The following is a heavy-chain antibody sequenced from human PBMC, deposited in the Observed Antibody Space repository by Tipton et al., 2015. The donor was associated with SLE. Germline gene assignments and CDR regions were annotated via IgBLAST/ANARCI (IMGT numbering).Heavy chain of an antibody. CDR3: ASQLLYNFDY. V-gene: IGHV3-30*09. CDR2: ISYDGSNK. Sequence: SLRLSCAASGFTFSIYNMHWVRQAPGKGLEWVALISYDGSNKYYADSVKGRVAISRDNSKNTLYLQMNSLRAEDTAVYYCASQLLYNFDYWGQVTLVSVSS. J-gene: IGHJ4*02. CDR1: GFTFSIYN. D-gene: IGHD2-2*01.